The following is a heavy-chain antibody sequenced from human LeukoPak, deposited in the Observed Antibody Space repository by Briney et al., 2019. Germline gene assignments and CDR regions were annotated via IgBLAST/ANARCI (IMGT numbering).Heavy chain of an antibody. CDR1: GGTFSSYC. J-gene: IGHJ6*03. D-gene: IGHD6-13*01. V-gene: IGHV1-69*06. CDR3: ARGPIAAASVNYYMDV. Sequence: SVKVSCKASGGTFSSYCFSWVRQAPGQGLEWMGGIIPIFATTNYGQKFQGRVTITADKSTSTAYMDLSSLRSEDTAVYYCARGPIAAASVNYYMDVWGKGTTVTVSS. CDR2: IIPIFATT.